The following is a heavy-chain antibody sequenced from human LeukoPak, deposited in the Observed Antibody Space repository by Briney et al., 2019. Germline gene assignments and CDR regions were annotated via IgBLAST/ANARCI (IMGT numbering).Heavy chain of an antibody. V-gene: IGHV3-23*01. CDR1: GFTFSNYG. J-gene: IGHJ4*02. D-gene: IGHD2-2*01. Sequence: PGGSLRLSCAASGFTFSNYGVHWVRQAPGKGLEWVSAISGSGGSTYYADSVKGRLTISRDNSKNTLYLQMNSLRAEDTAVYYRAKEFSAIYDWGQGTLVTVSS. CDR3: AKEFSAIYD. CDR2: ISGSGGST.